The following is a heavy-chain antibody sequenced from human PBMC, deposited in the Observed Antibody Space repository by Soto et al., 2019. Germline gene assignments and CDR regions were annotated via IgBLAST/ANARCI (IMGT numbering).Heavy chain of an antibody. CDR1: GFTFSDYY. Sequence: GGSLRLSCAASGFTFSDYYLTWIRQAPGKGLEWVSHVSSTSSNTNYADSVKGRFTISRDNTNNSLYLQMNSLRDEDTAVYFCARCSRNSCYSYGVDVWGQGATVTVSS. CDR2: VSSTSSNT. J-gene: IGHJ6*02. CDR3: ARCSRNSCYSYGVDV. D-gene: IGHD2-15*01. V-gene: IGHV3-11*06.